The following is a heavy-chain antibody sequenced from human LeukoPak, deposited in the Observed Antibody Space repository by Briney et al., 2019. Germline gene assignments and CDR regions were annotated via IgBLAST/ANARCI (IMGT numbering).Heavy chain of an antibody. CDR2: ISGDGERT. V-gene: IGHV3-23*01. CDR1: GFTFSSYA. CDR3: AKLFCTGGRCYSNPFDY. J-gene: IGHJ4*02. Sequence: LGGSLRLSCAASGFTFSSYAMSWVRQAPGKGLEWVSGISGDGERTYYADSVRGRFSISRANPKNTVYLQMNSLRVEDTAIYYCAKLFCTGGRCYSNPFDYWGQGTLVTVSS. D-gene: IGHD2-15*01.